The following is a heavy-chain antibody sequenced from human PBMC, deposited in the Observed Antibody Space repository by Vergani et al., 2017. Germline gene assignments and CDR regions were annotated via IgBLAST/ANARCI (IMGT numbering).Heavy chain of an antibody. CDR1: GYSFTSYW. Sequence: EVQLVQSGAEVKKPGESLNISCTGSGYSFTSYWIAWVRQMPGKGLEWMGIIYPGDSDTRYSPSFQGQVTISADKSISTAYLQWSSLKASDTAMYYCARRYFDPNYYYYYMDVWGKGTTVTVSS. D-gene: IGHD3-9*01. CDR3: ARRYFDPNYYYYYMDV. J-gene: IGHJ6*03. V-gene: IGHV5-51*01. CDR2: IYPGDSDT.